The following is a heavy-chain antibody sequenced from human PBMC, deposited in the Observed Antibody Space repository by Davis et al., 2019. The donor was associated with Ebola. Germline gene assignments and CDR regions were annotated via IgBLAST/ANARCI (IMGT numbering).Heavy chain of an antibody. J-gene: IGHJ4*02. CDR3: TCRGVSDNRGFPHF. CDR2: IRNRDYGGTT. CDR1: GLTFGDYA. D-gene: IGHD1-14*01. V-gene: IGHV3-49*04. Sequence: GESLKISCTASGLTFGDYAVGWVRQAPGKGLEWLGFIRNRDYGGTTEYAASVEGRFSISRDDYMTIAYLQMDSLKTEDTAMYYCTCRGVSDNRGFPHFWGQGTQVTVSS.